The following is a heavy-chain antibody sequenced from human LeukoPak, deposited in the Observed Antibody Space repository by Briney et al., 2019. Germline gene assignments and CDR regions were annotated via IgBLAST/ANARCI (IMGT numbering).Heavy chain of an antibody. J-gene: IGHJ6*02. Sequence: GGSLRLSCAASGFIFGHSAMHWVRRTPGKGLEWVAVVSHDGDTTFYADSVKGRFTISRDNSKNTLFLQMNSLRAEDTAVYYCAKDLGVIIVPYAIDYYGLDVWGQGTKVTVSS. CDR2: VSHDGDTT. CDR3: AKDLGVIIVPYAIDYYGLDV. CDR1: GFIFGHSA. D-gene: IGHD2-2*01. V-gene: IGHV3-30-3*01.